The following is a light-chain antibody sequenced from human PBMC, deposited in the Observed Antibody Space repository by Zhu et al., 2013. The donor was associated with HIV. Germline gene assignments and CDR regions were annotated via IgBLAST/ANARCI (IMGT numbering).Light chain of an antibody. V-gene: IGKV1-5*01. Sequence: DIQMTQSPSTLAASVGDRVTITCRASQSIGPWLAWYQQKPGKAPNVLIYSASSLISGVPSRFSGSGSATEFTLTVSSLQADDFATYYCQQFHGYPWTFGQGTKVEI. CDR1: QSIGPW. CDR3: QQFHGYPWT. CDR2: SAS. J-gene: IGKJ1*01.